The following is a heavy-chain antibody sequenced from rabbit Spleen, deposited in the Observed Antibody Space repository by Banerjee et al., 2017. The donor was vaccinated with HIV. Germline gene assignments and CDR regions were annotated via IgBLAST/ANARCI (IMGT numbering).Heavy chain of an antibody. J-gene: IGHJ6*01. D-gene: IGHD1-1*01. CDR2: IGTTGGST. CDR3: ARDTSSSFSSYGMDL. CDR1: GVSFTSNYY. V-gene: IGHV1S40*01. Sequence: QSLEESGGDLVKPGASLTLTCTASGVSFTSNYYMCWFRQAPGKGLEWIACIGTTGGSTYYASWAKGRFTCSKASSTTVTLQMTSLTAADTATYFCARDTSSSFSSYGMDLWGPGTLVTVS.